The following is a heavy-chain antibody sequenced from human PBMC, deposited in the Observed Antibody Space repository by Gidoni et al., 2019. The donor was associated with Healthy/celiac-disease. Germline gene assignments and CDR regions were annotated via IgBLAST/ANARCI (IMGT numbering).Heavy chain of an antibody. CDR2: ST. D-gene: IGHD2-2*01. Sequence: STYYNPSLKSRVTISVDTSKNQFSLKLSSVTAADTAVYYCARHSSTGYQRAFDIWGQGTMVTVSS. V-gene: IGHV4-39*01. J-gene: IGHJ3*02. CDR3: ARHSSTGYQRAFDI.